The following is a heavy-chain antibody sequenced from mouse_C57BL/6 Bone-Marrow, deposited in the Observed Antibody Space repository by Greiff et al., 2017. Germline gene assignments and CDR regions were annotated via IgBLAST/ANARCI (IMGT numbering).Heavy chain of an antibody. CDR2: IDPSDSYT. Sequence: VQLQEPGAELVMPGASVKLSCKASGYTFTSYWMHWVKQRPGQGLEWIGEIDPSDSYTNYNQKFKGKSTLTVDKSSSTAYMQLSSLTSEDSAVYYCARAHPMDYWGQGTSVTVSS. V-gene: IGHV1-69*01. CDR3: ARAHPMDY. J-gene: IGHJ4*01. CDR1: GYTFTSYW.